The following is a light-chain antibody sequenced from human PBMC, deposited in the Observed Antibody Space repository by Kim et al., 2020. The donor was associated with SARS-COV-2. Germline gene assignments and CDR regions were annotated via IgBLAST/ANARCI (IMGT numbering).Light chain of an antibody. CDR1: SSNIGAGYD. CDR3: QSSDSSLSTVV. V-gene: IGLV1-40*01. CDR2: GNN. Sequence: RVTISCTGSSSNIGAGYDGHWYQQLPGTVPKLLIYGNNNRPSGVPDRFSVSRSGTSASLAITGLQAEDEADYFCQSSDSSLSTVVFGGGTQLTVL. J-gene: IGLJ2*01.